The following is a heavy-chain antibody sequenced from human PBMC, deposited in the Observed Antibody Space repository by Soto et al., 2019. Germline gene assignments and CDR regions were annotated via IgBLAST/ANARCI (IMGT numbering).Heavy chain of an antibody. V-gene: IGHV1-8*01. CDR2: IHPNTGNT. CDR1: GYTFIDSS. J-gene: IGHJ4*02. D-gene: IGHD3-10*01. Sequence: ASVKVSCKASGYTFIDSSIDCDRQAAGQGLEWIGWIHPNTGNTAYAQKFQSILTLTRDTCISTSYMNLSTLTSEYTDVYFCARGFISYSDHWAQGTLVTVSS. CDR3: ARGFISYSDH.